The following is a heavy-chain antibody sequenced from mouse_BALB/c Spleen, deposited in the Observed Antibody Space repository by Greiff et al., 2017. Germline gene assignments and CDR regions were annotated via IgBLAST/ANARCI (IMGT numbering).Heavy chain of an antibody. CDR2: ISSGSSTI. CDR1: GFTFSSFG. CDR3: ARSRVQAWFAY. J-gene: IGHJ3*01. V-gene: IGHV5-17*02. Sequence: EVQGVESGGGLVQPGGSRKLSCAASGFTFSSFGMHWVRQAPEKGLEWVAYISSGSSTIYYADTVKGRFTISRDNPKNTLFLQMTSLRSEDTAMYYCARSRVQAWFAYWGQGTLVTVSA.